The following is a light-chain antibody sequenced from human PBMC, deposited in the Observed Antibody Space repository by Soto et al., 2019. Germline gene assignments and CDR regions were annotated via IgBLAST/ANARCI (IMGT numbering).Light chain of an antibody. Sequence: EIVLTQSPGTLSLSPGERATLSCRASQSVSSNYLAWYQQKPGQAPRLLIYGASSRATGIPDRVSRSGSGTEFTLTISRLESEDFAVYYCQQYGNSKTFGQGTKVEIK. CDR1: QSVSSNY. CDR2: GAS. CDR3: QQYGNSKT. V-gene: IGKV3-20*01. J-gene: IGKJ1*01.